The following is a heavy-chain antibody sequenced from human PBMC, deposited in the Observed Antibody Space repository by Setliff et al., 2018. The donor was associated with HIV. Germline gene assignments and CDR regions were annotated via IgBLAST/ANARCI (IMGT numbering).Heavy chain of an antibody. CDR3: ARGGSDWGRFDY. D-gene: IGHD7-27*01. V-gene: IGHV3-53*01. J-gene: IGHJ4*02. CDR1: GFTVSRFY. Sequence: GGSLRLSCAASGFTVSRFYMSWVRQAPGKGLEWVSVIYSDGSSYYVDSVKGRFTISRDNAKNSLYLQMNSLRAEDTALYFCARGGSDWGRFDYWGQGTLVTVSS. CDR2: IYSDGSS.